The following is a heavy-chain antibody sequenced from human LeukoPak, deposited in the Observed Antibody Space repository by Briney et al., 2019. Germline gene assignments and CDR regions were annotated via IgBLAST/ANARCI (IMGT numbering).Heavy chain of an antibody. Sequence: PGGSLRISCAASGFTFSDYWMSWVRQAPGKGLEWVANIQPHGREKYFVDSVKDRFAISRDNAKNSLYLQMNSLRAEDTAVYYCAKVLSSTSRLTPFDFWGQGTLVTVSS. CDR1: GFTFSDYW. V-gene: IGHV3-7*01. J-gene: IGHJ4*02. D-gene: IGHD6-13*01. CDR2: IQPHGREK. CDR3: AKVLSSTSRLTPFDF.